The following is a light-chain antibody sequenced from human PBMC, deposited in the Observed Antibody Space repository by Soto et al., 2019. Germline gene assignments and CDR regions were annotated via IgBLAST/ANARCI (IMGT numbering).Light chain of an antibody. CDR3: SSYTSSSTPYV. V-gene: IGLV2-14*01. J-gene: IGLJ1*01. CDR2: DVT. CDR1: SSDVGGYNY. Sequence: QSALTQPASVSGSPGQSITISCTGTSSDVGGYNYVSWYQQHPVKAPKLMIYDVTNRPSGVSDRFSGSKSGNTASLTISGLQAEDEADDSSSSYTSSSTPYVFGTGTKV.